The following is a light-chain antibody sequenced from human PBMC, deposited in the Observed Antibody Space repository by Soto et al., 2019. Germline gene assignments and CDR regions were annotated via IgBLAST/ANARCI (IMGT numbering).Light chain of an antibody. Sequence: EIVLTQSPATLSLSRGDRATLSCKTSQSVXSNFTWFQQQPSKSRRILIXDESNRATGIPARFSGSGSGRDFTLTISSLEPEDFAVYYCQQRNKWPTGTFGGGTKVDIK. V-gene: IGKV3-11*02. CDR1: QSVXSN. CDR2: DES. J-gene: IGKJ4*01. CDR3: QQRNKWPTGT.